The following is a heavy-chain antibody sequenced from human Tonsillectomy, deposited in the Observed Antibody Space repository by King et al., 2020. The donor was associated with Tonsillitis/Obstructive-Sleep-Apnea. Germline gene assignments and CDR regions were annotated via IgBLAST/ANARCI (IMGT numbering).Heavy chain of an antibody. CDR2: ISAYNGNT. J-gene: IGHJ3*01. V-gene: IGHV1-18*01. D-gene: IGHD3-9*01. CDR1: GYTFTSYG. Sequence: HVQLVESGAEVKKPGASVKVSCKASGYTFTSYGISWVRQAPGQGLEWMGWISAYNGNTNYAQKLQGRVTMTTDTSTSTAYMELRSLRSGDTAVYYCARDYDILTGYPSPSYWGQGTMVTVSS. CDR3: ARDYDILTGYPSPSY.